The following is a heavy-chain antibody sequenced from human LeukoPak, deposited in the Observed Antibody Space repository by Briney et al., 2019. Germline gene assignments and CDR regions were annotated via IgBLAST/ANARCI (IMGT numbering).Heavy chain of an antibody. CDR1: GFTVSSNY. Sequence: GGSLRLSCAASGFTVSSNYMSWVRQAPGKGLEWVSVIYSGGSTYYADSVKGRFTISRDNSKNTLYLQMNSLRAEDTAVYYCASPRLSGSGYYYWGQGTLVTVSS. V-gene: IGHV3-53*01. CDR2: IYSGGST. CDR3: ASPRLSGSGYYY. D-gene: IGHD3-22*01. J-gene: IGHJ4*02.